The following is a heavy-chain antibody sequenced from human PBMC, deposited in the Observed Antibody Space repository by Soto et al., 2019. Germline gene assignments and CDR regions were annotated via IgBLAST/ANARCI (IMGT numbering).Heavy chain of an antibody. CDR3: ARGRYQLTDYYYYYYMDV. D-gene: IGHD2-2*01. J-gene: IGHJ6*03. Sequence: GGSLRLSCAASGFTFSSYSMNWVRQAPGKGLEWVSSISSSSSYIYYADSVKGRFTISRDNAKNSLYLQMNSLRAEDTAVYYCARGRYQLTDYYYYYYMDVWGKGTTVTVSS. CDR1: GFTFSSYS. CDR2: ISSSSSYI. V-gene: IGHV3-21*01.